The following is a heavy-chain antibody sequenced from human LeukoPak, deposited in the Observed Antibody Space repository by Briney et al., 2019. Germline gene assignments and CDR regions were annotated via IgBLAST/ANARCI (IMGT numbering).Heavy chain of an antibody. CDR2: IYSGGST. CDR1: GFTFSSYA. V-gene: IGHV3-66*04. CDR3: ARHEGITMIMN. D-gene: IGHD3-22*01. Sequence: GGSLGLSCVTSGFTFSSYAMSWVRQAPGQGLEWVSVIYSGGSTYYADSVKGRFTISRDNSKNSLYLQMNSLRAEDTAVYYCARHEGITMIMNWGQGTLVTVSS. J-gene: IGHJ4*02.